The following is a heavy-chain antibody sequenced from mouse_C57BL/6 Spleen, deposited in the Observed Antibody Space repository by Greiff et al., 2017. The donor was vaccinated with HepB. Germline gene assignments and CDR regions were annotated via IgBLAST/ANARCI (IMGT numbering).Heavy chain of an antibody. CDR3: ARFAGYYFDY. J-gene: IGHJ2*01. V-gene: IGHV5-17*01. CDR2: ISSGSSTI. D-gene: IGHD4-1*01. Sequence: EVQRVESGGGLVKPGGSLKLSCAASGFTFSDYGMHWVRQAPEKGLEWVAYISSGSSTISYADTVKGRVTISTDNAKNTLFLHMTSLRSEDTAMYYCARFAGYYFDYWGQGTTLTVSS. CDR1: GFTFSDYG.